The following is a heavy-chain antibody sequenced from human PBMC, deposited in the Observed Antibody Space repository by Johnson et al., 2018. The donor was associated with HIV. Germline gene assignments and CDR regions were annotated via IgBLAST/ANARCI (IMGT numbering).Heavy chain of an antibody. J-gene: IGHJ3*02. V-gene: IGHV3-30*04. D-gene: IGHD6-13*01. CDR1: GFSFSSYA. Sequence: QVLLVESGGGVVQPGRSLRLSCVASGFSFSSYAMHWVRQTPGKGLEWVTLISYDGRDKFYADSAKGRFSISRDNSKNMLYLQMNTLRVEDTAVYYCARDRAYSSSWEGAFDIWGQGTMVTVSS. CDR2: ISYDGRDK. CDR3: ARDRAYSSSWEGAFDI.